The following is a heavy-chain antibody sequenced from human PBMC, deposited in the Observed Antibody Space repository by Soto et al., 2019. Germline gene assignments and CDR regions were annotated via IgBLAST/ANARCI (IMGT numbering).Heavy chain of an antibody. CDR1: GFIFSSFA. Sequence: GGSLRLSCSASGFIFSSFAMHWVRQAPGKGLEYVSAVDNNGGYTYYADSVKGRFTISRDNSRSTLYLQMSSLRLEDTAVYDCVTWESGGWGQGTLVTVSS. V-gene: IGHV3-64D*08. J-gene: IGHJ4*02. CDR3: VTWESGG. D-gene: IGHD1-26*01. CDR2: VDNNGGYT.